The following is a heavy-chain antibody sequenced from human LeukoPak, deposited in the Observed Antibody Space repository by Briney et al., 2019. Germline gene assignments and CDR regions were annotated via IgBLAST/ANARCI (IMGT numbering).Heavy chain of an antibody. CDR3: AKDRGHCINGVCHNYYYMDV. V-gene: IGHV3-23*01. J-gene: IGHJ6*03. CDR1: GFTFSSYA. Sequence: GGSLRLSCAASGFTFSSYAMTWVRQAPGKGLEWVSTISGGGGTTDYADSVKGRFTISRDNSKNTLYLQINSLRAEDTAVYYCAKDRGHCINGVCHNYYYMDVWGTGTTVTVSS. D-gene: IGHD2-8*01. CDR2: ISGGGGTT.